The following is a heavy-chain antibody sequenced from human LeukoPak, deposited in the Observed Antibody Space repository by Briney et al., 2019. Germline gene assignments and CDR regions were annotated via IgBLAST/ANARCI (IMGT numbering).Heavy chain of an antibody. D-gene: IGHD1-26*01. Sequence: GGSLRLSCAASGFTFSSYGMHWVRQAPGKGLEWVAVIWYDGSNKYYADSVKGRFSISREKSKNTLYLKMNSLRAEDTAVYYCAKEVGATFHGNAFDIWGQGTMVTVSS. V-gene: IGHV3-33*03. CDR1: GFTFSSYG. J-gene: IGHJ3*02. CDR2: IWYDGSNK. CDR3: AKEVGATFHGNAFDI.